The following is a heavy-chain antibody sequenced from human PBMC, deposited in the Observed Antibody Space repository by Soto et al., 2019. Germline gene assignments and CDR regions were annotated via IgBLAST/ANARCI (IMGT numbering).Heavy chain of an antibody. CDR3: VRDRGYTGYDLEY. V-gene: IGHV3-48*02. D-gene: IGHD5-12*01. J-gene: IGHJ4*02. Sequence: EVQLVESGGGLIQPGGSLRVPCEASGFPLRPYPMNWARQAPGKGLEWVSFINNNSDTIDYADSVKGRFTISRDNAKNSLYLQMNSLRDEDTAVYYCVRDRGYTGYDLEYWGQGTLVTVSS. CDR1: GFPLRPYP. CDR2: INNNSDTI.